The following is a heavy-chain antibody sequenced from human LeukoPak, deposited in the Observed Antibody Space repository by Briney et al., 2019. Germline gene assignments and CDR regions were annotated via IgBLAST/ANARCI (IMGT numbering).Heavy chain of an antibody. J-gene: IGHJ4*02. CDR3: VRDKGSSWGEKYYFDY. D-gene: IGHD6-13*01. V-gene: IGHV3-33*08. CDR2: IWYDGINE. CDR1: GFTFSYSG. Sequence: GGSLRLSCAASGFTFSYSGMHWVRQAPGKGLEWVALIWYDGINEYYADSVKGRFSISRDDSKNTLYLQMNSLRAEDTAVYYCVRDKGSSWGEKYYFDYWGQGTLVTVSS.